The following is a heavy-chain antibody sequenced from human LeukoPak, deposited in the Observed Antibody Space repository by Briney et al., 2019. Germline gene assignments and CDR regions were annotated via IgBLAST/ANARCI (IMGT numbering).Heavy chain of an antibody. CDR1: GGSISSGGYY. D-gene: IGHD2-2*02. CDR2: IYYSGST. CDR3: ARAPGDYCSSTSCYTLFDY. V-gene: IGHV4-31*03. Sequence: SETLSLTCTVSGGSISSGGYYWSWIRQHPGKGLEWIGYIYYSGSTYYNPSLKSRVTISVDTSKNQFSLKLSSVTAAGTAVYYCARAPGDYCSSTSCYTLFDYWGQGTLVTVSS. J-gene: IGHJ4*02.